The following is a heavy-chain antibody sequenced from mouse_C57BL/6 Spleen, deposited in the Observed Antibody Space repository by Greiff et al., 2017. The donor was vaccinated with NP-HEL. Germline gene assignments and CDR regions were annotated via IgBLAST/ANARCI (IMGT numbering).Heavy chain of an antibody. CDR2: IDPENGDT. CDR3: TTLDSSVPYAMDY. V-gene: IGHV14-4*01. D-gene: IGHD3-2*02. Sequence: EVQLQQSGAELVRPGASVKLSCTASGFNIKDDYMHWVKQRPEQGLEWIGWIDPENGDTEYASKFQGKATITADTSSNTAYLQLSSLTSEDTAVYYGTTLDSSVPYAMDYWGQGTSVTVSS. J-gene: IGHJ4*01. CDR1: GFNIKDDY.